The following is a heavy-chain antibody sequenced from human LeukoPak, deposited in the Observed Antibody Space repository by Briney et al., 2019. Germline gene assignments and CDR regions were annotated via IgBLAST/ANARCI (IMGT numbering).Heavy chain of an antibody. V-gene: IGHV1-18*01. CDR3: ARDAAYYYGSGSYRNGIDY. Sequence: GASVKVSCKASGYTFTSYGISWVRQAPGQGLEWMGWISAYNGNTNYAQKLQGRVTMTTDTSTSTAYMELRSLRSDDTAVYYCARDAAYYYGSGSYRNGIDYWGQGSLVTVSS. CDR2: ISAYNGNT. J-gene: IGHJ4*02. CDR1: GYTFTSYG. D-gene: IGHD3-10*01.